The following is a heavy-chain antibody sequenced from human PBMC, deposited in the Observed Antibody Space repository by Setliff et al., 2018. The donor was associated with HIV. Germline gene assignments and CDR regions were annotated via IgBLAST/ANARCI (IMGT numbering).Heavy chain of an antibody. CDR1: GFTFSNYA. CDR2: ITQTGDNT. J-gene: IGHJ4*02. D-gene: IGHD3-22*01. CDR3: ATDSSGPLSR. Sequence: PGGSLRLSCVASGFTFSNYAMNWVRQAPGKGLEWVSGITQTGDNTYYADSVKGRFVISRDNSKNTLYLQVSSLRADDSATYYCATDSSGPLSRWGPGTLVTVSS. V-gene: IGHV3-23*01.